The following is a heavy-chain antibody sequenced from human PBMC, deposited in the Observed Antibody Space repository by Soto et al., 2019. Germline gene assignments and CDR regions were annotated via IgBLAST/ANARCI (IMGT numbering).Heavy chain of an antibody. CDR2: IYYSGST. J-gene: IGHJ6*02. CDR3: ARTSRIVVVPAAMHYYYYGMDV. D-gene: IGHD2-2*01. V-gene: IGHV4-31*03. CDR1: GGSISSGGYY. Sequence: QVQLQESGPGLVKPSQTLSLTCTVSGGSISSGGYYWSWIRQHPGKGLEWIGYIYYSGSTYYNPSLKIRVTISVDTTKNQFSLKLSSVTAADTAVYYCARTSRIVVVPAAMHYYYYGMDVWGQGTTVTVSS.